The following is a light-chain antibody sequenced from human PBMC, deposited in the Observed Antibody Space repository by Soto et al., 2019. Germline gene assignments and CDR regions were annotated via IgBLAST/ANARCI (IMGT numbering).Light chain of an antibody. CDR2: DAS. CDR3: QQYENLPFT. CDR1: QDISKY. Sequence: DIQMTQSPSSLSASVGDRVTITCQTSQDISKYLNWYQQKPGKAPKFLIYDASNLETGVPSRFSGSVSGTDFTFTISSLQPEDIATYYCQQYENLPFTCGPGTKVDIK. J-gene: IGKJ3*01. V-gene: IGKV1-33*01.